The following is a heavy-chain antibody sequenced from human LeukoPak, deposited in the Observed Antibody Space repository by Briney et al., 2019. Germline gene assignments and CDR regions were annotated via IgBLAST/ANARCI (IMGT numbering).Heavy chain of an antibody. D-gene: IGHD3-22*01. Sequence: ASVKVSCKASGYTFTNYDVNWVRQTPRQRLEWMGWMNPTRGKAGFAQRFQGRVSMIRNFSISPSYMELSSLRSQDTAVYYCARDFFDGHGYTFYYYGMDVWGQGTTVTVSS. CDR3: ARDFFDGHGYTFYYYGMDV. CDR1: GYTFTNYD. V-gene: IGHV1-8*01. J-gene: IGHJ6*02. CDR2: MNPTRGKA.